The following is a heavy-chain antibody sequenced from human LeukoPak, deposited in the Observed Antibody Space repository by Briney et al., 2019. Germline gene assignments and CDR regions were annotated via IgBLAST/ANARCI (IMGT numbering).Heavy chain of an antibody. CDR1: GFTFDDYA. J-gene: IGHJ4*02. Sequence: GGSLRLSCAASGFTFDDYAMHWVRQAPGKGLEWVSGISWNSGSIGYADSVKGRFTISRDNAKNSLYLQMNSLRAEDTALYYCAKEGSGGHLDYWGQGTLVTVSS. CDR3: AKEGSGGHLDY. V-gene: IGHV3-9*01. D-gene: IGHD3-10*01. CDR2: ISWNSGSI.